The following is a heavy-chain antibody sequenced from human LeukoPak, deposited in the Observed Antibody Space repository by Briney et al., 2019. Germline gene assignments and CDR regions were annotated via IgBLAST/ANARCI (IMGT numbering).Heavy chain of an antibody. D-gene: IGHD6-19*01. Sequence: PSETLSLTCTVSGVSISSSGYYWGWIRQPLGKGLEWIGTMYYSVGTYYNSSLKSRVTISVDTSKNQFSLKLSSVTAVDTAVYYCATQVGQRSGAVAADYWGQGTLVTVSS. CDR2: MYYSVGT. CDR3: ATQVGQRSGAVAADY. J-gene: IGHJ4*02. CDR1: GVSISSSGYY. V-gene: IGHV4-39*01.